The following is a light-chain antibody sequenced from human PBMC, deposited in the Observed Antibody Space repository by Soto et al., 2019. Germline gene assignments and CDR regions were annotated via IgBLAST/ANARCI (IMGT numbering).Light chain of an antibody. CDR1: QGIRHY. Sequence: DIQMTQSPSSLSASVGDRVTITCRASQGIRHYLAWYQQKPGKVPKLLIYEASNLQSEVPSRFRGGGSGTEFTLTISSLQPEDEATYYCQNFGRAPQTCGQGTKVEIK. CDR3: QNFGRAPQT. V-gene: IGKV1-27*01. J-gene: IGKJ1*01. CDR2: EAS.